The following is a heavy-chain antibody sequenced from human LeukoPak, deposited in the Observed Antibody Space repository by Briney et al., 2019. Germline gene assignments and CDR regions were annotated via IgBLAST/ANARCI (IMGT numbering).Heavy chain of an antibody. CDR1: GYTFTGYY. D-gene: IGHD3-10*01. CDR2: INPNSGGT. Sequence: ASVKVSCKASGYTFTGYYMHWVRQAPGQGLEWMGWINPNSGGTNYAQKFQGRVIMTRDTSISTAYMEPSRLRSDDTAVYYCARGSMVRGVPLSDYWGQGTLVTVSS. J-gene: IGHJ4*02. V-gene: IGHV1-2*02. CDR3: ARGSMVRGVPLSDY.